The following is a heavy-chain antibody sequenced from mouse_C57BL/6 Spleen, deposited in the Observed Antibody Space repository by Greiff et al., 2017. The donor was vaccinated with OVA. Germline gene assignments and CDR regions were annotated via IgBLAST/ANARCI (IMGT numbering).Heavy chain of an antibody. CDR3: ARNEEADYDGYFSWFAY. J-gene: IGHJ3*01. Sequence: VQLQQSGAELVKPGASVKLSCKASGYTFTEYTIHWVKQRSGQGLEWIGWFYPGSGSIKYNEKFKDKATLTADKSSSTVYMELSRLTSEDSAVYFCARNEEADYDGYFSWFAYWGQGTLVTVSA. D-gene: IGHD2-3*01. CDR2: FYPGSGSI. V-gene: IGHV1-62-2*01. CDR1: GYTFTEYT.